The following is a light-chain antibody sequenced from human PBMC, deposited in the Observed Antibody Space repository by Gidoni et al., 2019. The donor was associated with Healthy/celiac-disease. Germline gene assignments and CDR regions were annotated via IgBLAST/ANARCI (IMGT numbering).Light chain of an antibody. J-gene: IGLJ2*01. CDR2: SNN. V-gene: IGLV1-44*01. CDR1: SSNIGSNT. Sequence: QSVLTQPPSASGTPGQRVTISCSGSSSNIGSNTVYWYQQLPGTAPNLLIYSNNQRPSGVPDRFSGSKSGTSASLAISGLQSEDEADYYCAAWDDSLNGPGVVFGGGTKLTVL. CDR3: AAWDDSLNGPGVV.